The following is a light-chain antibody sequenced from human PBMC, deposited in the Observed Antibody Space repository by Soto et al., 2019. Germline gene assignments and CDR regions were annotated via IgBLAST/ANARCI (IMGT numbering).Light chain of an antibody. V-gene: IGKV1-39*01. CDR1: RTITHY. Sequence: DIQMTQSPSSLSASVGDRGTIXXRASRTITHYLNGDQQKPGRAPQLXRDAASRLQRLGPSMFSGRGSGTYFTLTSSSLQPEDFATYSCPHSSRAAETFGQGTRLEIK. J-gene: IGKJ5*01. CDR2: AAS. CDR3: PHSSRAAET.